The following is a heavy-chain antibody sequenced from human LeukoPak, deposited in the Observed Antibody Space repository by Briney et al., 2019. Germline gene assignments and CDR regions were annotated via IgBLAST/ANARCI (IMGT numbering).Heavy chain of an antibody. J-gene: IGHJ4*02. D-gene: IGHD3-10*01. Sequence: ASVKVSCKASGGTFISYAISWVRQAPGQGLEWMGGIIPIFGTANYAQKFQGRVTITADESTSTAYMELSSLRSEDTAVYYCARGKDYYGSGSYYKLRYYFDYWGQGTLVTVSS. CDR2: IIPIFGTA. V-gene: IGHV1-69*13. CDR1: GGTFISYA. CDR3: ARGKDYYGSGSYYKLRYYFDY.